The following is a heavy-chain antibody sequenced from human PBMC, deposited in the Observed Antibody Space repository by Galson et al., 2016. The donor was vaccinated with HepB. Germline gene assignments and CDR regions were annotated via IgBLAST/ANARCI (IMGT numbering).Heavy chain of an antibody. D-gene: IGHD1-1*01. Sequence: SLRLSCAISGFTFNDYDMHWVRQGTGESLEWVATMGPAGDKYYPGSVKGRFTVSRESANNSLYLQMDSLRAGDSGVYYCASGPHWNHAYWGQGTLVTVSS. J-gene: IGHJ4*02. CDR3: ASGPHWNHAY. CDR2: MGPAGDK. V-gene: IGHV3-13*01. CDR1: GFTFNDYD.